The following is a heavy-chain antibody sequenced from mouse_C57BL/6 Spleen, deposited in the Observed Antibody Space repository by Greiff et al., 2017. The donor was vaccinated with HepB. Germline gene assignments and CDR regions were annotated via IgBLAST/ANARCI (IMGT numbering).Heavy chain of an antibody. CDR2: INPSNGGT. J-gene: IGHJ4*01. CDR1: GYTFTSYW. CDR3: ARSARVGYYAMDY. V-gene: IGHV1-53*01. Sequence: VQLQQPGTELVKPGASVKLSCKASGYTFTSYWMHWVKQRPGQGLEWIGNINPSNGGTNYNEKFKSKATLTVDKSSSTAYMQLSSLTSEDSAVYYCARSARVGYYAMDYWGQGTSVTVSS.